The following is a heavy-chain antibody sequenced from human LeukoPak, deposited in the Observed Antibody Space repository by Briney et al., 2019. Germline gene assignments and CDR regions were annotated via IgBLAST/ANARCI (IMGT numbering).Heavy chain of an antibody. CDR1: GGSISNYY. CDR3: ARKDGDY. V-gene: IGHV4-4*07. CDR2: IYDSGTT. J-gene: IGHJ4*02. Sequence: SETLSLTCTVSGGSISNYYWSWMRQPAGKGLEWIGRIYDSGTTTYNPSLRSRVTMSVDTSKNQLYLNLRYVTAADTAVYYCARKDGDYWGQGTLVTVSS.